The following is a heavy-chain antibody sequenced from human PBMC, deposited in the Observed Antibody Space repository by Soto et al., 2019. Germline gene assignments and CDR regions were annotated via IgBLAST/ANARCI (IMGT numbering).Heavy chain of an antibody. CDR1: GGASISSRC. V-gene: IGHV4-4*02. CDR2: IYPSGST. D-gene: IGHD3-22*01. CDR3: ARVPEDSSGYFDS. Sequence: PSETLSLTCGFAGGASISSRCWTWVRQFPGKGLEWIGEIYPSGSTNYNPSLKSRVNISLDRSQNQFSLNLRSVTAADTATYYCARVPEDSSGYFDSWGQGALVTVSS. J-gene: IGHJ4*02.